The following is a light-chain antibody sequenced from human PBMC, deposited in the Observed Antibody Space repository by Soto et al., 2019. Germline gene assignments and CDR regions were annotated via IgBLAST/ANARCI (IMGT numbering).Light chain of an antibody. CDR3: QQRSSWIT. CDR2: DAS. J-gene: IGKJ5*01. Sequence: EVLFTQSPATLSLSPGERATLSCRASQSVSTYLAWYQQKPGQAPRLLIYDASNRATGIPARFSGSGSATDFTLTISSLEPEDFAVYYCQQRSSWITFGQGTRLEIK. CDR1: QSVSTY. V-gene: IGKV3-11*01.